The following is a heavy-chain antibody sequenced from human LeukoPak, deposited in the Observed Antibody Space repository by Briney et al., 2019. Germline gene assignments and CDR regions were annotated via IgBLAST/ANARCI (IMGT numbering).Heavy chain of an antibody. CDR3: ARGYSCGVFDY. J-gene: IGHJ4*02. D-gene: IGHD5-18*01. CDR2: IIPIFGTA. V-gene: IGHV1-69*13. CDR1: GCTFSSYA. Sequence: GASVKVSRKASGCTFSSYAISWVRPAPGQGLEWMGGIIPIFGTANYAQKFQGRVTITADESTSTAYMELSSLRSEDTAVYYCARGYSCGVFDYWGQGTLVTVSS.